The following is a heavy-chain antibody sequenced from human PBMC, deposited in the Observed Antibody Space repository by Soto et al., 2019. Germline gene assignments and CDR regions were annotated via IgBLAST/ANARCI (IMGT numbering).Heavy chain of an antibody. D-gene: IGHD4-17*01. CDR2: IYYSGST. Sequence: QVQLQESGPGLVKPSETLSLTCTVSGGSISSYYWSWIRQPPGKGLEWIGYIYYSGSTNYNPSLKSRVTISVDPSKHQFTLKVSSVTAADTAVYYCARVLAYGDFQVAFDIWGQGTMVTVSS. CDR3: ARVLAYGDFQVAFDI. CDR1: GGSISSYY. V-gene: IGHV4-59*01. J-gene: IGHJ3*02.